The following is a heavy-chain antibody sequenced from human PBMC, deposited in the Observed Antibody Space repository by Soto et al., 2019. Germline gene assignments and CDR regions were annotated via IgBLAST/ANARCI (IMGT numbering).Heavy chain of an antibody. Sequence: QVQLQESGPGLVKPSGTLSLTCVVSGASISDSHWWTWVRQPPGKGLEWIGEMFHSGSTNYNPTRKSGVTSSIDQSRDQLSLNRNSVTAADTAVYYCAEKNYYAIDAWGQGTTVTVSS. V-gene: IGHV4-4*02. CDR3: AEKNYYAIDA. CDR2: MFHSGST. J-gene: IGHJ6*02. CDR1: GASISDSHW.